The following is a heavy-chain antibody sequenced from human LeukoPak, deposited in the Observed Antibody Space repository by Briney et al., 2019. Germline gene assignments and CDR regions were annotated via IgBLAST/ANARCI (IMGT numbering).Heavy chain of an antibody. J-gene: IGHJ5*02. CDR3: ARDQSNQDLSTSSWFDP. D-gene: IGHD2/OR15-2a*01. CDR2: IGSSGNPK. CDR1: GFSFSDYY. V-gene: IGHV3-11*01. Sequence: GGSLRLSCAASGFSFSDYYMAWIRQAPGKGLEWVSYIGSSGNPKYYADSVRGRFTVSRDNAENSLFLQMNSLRVEDTAVYYCARDQSNQDLSTSSWFDPWGQGTLVTVSS.